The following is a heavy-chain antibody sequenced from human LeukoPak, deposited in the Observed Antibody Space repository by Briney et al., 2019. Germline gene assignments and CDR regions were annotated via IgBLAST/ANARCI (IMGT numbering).Heavy chain of an antibody. CDR1: GGSFSGYY. CDR3: ATRGGDSSSWYWFDP. Sequence: PSETLSLTCAVYGGSFSGYYWSWIRQPPGKGLEWIGEINHSGSTNYNPFLKSRVTISVDTSKNQFSLKLSSVTAADTAVYYCATRGGDSSSWYWFDPWGQGTLVTVSS. J-gene: IGHJ5*02. V-gene: IGHV4-34*01. CDR2: INHSGST. D-gene: IGHD6-13*01.